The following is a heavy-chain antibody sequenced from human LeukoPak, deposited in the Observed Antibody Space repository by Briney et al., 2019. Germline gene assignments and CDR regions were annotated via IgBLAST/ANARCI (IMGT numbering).Heavy chain of an antibody. CDR3: AKDSSSGWYHYFDY. CDR2: ISWNSGSI. Sequence: PGGSLRLSCAASGFAFSSYWMHWVRQAPGKGLEWVSGISWNSGSIGYADSVKGRFTISRDNAKNSLYLQMNSLRAEDTALYYCAKDSSSGWYHYFDYWGQGTLVTVSS. J-gene: IGHJ4*02. CDR1: GFAFSSYW. D-gene: IGHD6-19*01. V-gene: IGHV3-9*01.